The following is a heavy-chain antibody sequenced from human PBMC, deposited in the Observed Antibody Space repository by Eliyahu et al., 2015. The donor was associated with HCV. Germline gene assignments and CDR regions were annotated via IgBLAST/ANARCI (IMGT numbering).Heavy chain of an antibody. J-gene: IGHJ4*02. D-gene: IGHD3-10*01. V-gene: IGHV3-48*02. Sequence: EVQLVESGGGLVQPGGSLRLSCAVFGFSXXSYSMXWVXQAPGKGLEWVAYXNDNSGTIYYADSVKGRFTISRDNAKNALYLQMNSLRDDDTAVYYCARDLYPSHYYHQWEEVSLWGIYFGFWGPGTLVKVSS. CDR2: XNDNSGTI. CDR3: ARDLYPSHYYHQWEEVSLWGIYFGF. CDR1: GFSXXSYS.